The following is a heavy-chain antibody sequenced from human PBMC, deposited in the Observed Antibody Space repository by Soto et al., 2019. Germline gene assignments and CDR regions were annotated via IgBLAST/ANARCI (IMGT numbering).Heavy chain of an antibody. Sequence: QVQLQDSGPGLVKPSQTLSLTCTVSGASFSSWDYYWNWIRQHPGKGLEWIGYIYYTGNPYYNASLKGRVTISIHTSKNHFSLNLTPVTPADTAVYYCETPTGTIFSFDMWGQGTMVTGSS. CDR1: GASFSSWDYY. D-gene: IGHD3-3*01. CDR3: ETPTGTIFSFDM. V-gene: IGHV4-31*03. J-gene: IGHJ3*02. CDR2: IYYTGNP.